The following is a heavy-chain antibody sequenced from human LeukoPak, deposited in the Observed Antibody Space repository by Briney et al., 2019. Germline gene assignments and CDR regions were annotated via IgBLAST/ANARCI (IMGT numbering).Heavy chain of an antibody. Sequence: PGGSLRLSCAASGFTFSNYWMGWVRQAPGKGLERVANIKQDGSEKYHVDFVKGRFTISRENAKKSLYLQMNSLRAEDTAVYYCARDKSVGATPFDYWGQGTLVTVSS. CDR1: GFTFSNYW. D-gene: IGHD1-26*01. J-gene: IGHJ4*02. CDR3: ARDKSVGATPFDY. V-gene: IGHV3-7*05. CDR2: IKQDGSEK.